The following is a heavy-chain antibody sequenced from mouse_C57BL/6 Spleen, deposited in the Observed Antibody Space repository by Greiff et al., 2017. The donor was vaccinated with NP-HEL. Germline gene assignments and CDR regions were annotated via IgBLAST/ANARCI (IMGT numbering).Heavy chain of an antibody. CDR2: TWWDDDK. CDR3: ARSSYYYGSSSYAY. V-gene: IGHV8-8*01. Sequence: QVTLKVSGPGILQPSQTLSLTCSFSGFSLSTFGMGVGWIRQPPGQGLEWLAHTWWDDDKYYNPALKSRLTISKDTSKNQICLKIANVDTADTSTYYCARSSYYYGSSSYAYWGQGTLVTVSA. D-gene: IGHD1-1*01. J-gene: IGHJ3*01. CDR1: GFSLSTFGMG.